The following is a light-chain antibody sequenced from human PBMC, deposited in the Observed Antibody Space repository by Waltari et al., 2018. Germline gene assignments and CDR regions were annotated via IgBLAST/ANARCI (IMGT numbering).Light chain of an antibody. CDR2: LTN. V-gene: IGLV1-40*01. J-gene: IGLJ3*02. CDR1: SSNTGAGYD. Sequence: QSVLPQPPSVSGAPGQRVTISCTGSSSNTGAGYDVHWYQQLPGTAPKLLIYLTNNRPSGFPDRFSGSKSGTSASLASTGLQAEDEADYYCQSYDSSLSASVFGGGTKLTVL. CDR3: QSYDSSLSASV.